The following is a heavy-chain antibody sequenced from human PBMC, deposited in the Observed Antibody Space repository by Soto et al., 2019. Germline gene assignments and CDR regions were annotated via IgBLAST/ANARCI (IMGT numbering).Heavy chain of an antibody. CDR1: GGSISSGGYY. CDR3: ARSGYSYGPNPLLY. D-gene: IGHD5-18*01. V-gene: IGHV4-31*03. CDR2: IYYSGST. J-gene: IGHJ4*02. Sequence: SETLSLTCTVSGGSISSGGYYWSWIRQHPGKGLEWIGYIYYSGSTYYNPSLKSRVTISVDTSKNQFSLKLSSVTAADTAVYYCARSGYSYGPNPLLYWGQVTLSIVS.